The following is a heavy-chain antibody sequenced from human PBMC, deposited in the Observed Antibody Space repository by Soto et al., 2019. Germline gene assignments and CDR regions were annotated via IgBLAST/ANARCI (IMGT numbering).Heavy chain of an antibody. Sequence: GASVKVSCKASGYTFTGYGINWVRQAPGQGLEWMGWISAYNGNTNYAQKLQGRVTMTADTSTSTAYMELRSLRSDDTAVYYCGRDFTAPGTQRGWFDPWGQGTLVTVSS. D-gene: IGHD6-13*01. CDR1: GYTFTGYG. J-gene: IGHJ5*02. CDR2: ISAYNGNT. V-gene: IGHV1-18*01. CDR3: GRDFTAPGTQRGWFDP.